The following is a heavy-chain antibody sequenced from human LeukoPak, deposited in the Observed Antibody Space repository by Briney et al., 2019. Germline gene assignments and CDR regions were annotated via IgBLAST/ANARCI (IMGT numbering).Heavy chain of an antibody. CDR2: INKNGAEM. CDR1: GFIFRDYA. V-gene: IGHV3-23*01. CDR3: ASRWALGDAFDI. D-gene: IGHD3-10*01. Sequence: PGGSLRLSCVASGFIFRDYAMGWVRQAPGKGLEWVATINKNGAEMFYADSVKGRFTISRDNAKNTLYLQMNSLRAEDTAVYYCASRWALGDAFDIWGQGTMVTVSS. J-gene: IGHJ3*02.